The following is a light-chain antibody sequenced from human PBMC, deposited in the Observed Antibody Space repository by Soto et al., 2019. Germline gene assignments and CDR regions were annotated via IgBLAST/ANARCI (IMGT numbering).Light chain of an antibody. J-gene: IGKJ4*01. CDR3: QQYYSYSLT. Sequence: AIRMTQSPSSLSASTGARVTITCRASQGISSYLAWYQQKPVKAPKLLIYAASTLQSGVPSRFSGSGSGTDFTLTISCLQSEDFATYYCQQYYSYSLTFGGGTKVEIK. CDR1: QGISSY. CDR2: AAS. V-gene: IGKV1-8*01.